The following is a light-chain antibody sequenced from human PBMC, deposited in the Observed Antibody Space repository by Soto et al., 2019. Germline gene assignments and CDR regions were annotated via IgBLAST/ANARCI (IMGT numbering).Light chain of an antibody. Sequence: EIVLTQSPGTLSLSPGERATLSCRASQTVGSTYLAWYQQKPGQAPRLLIYDASSRATGIPDRFSGSGSGTDFTLTISRLEPEDFAVYYCQQYYTSPALTFGGGTKVDIK. CDR1: QTVGSTY. V-gene: IGKV3-20*01. CDR2: DAS. CDR3: QQYYTSPALT. J-gene: IGKJ4*01.